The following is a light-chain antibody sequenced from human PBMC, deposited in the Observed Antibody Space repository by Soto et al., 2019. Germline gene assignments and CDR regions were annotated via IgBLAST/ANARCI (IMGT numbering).Light chain of an antibody. V-gene: IGKV3-15*01. CDR1: QSISSE. CDR3: QQGHNWPLT. Sequence: EIVMTQSPATLSVSPGESATLSCRASQSISSELAWYQQKPGQPPRLLLYGASTSATGVPARFTGSGSGSAFTPPISGLQSEDFAVYYCQQGHNWPLTFGQGTRLEI. J-gene: IGKJ2*01. CDR2: GAS.